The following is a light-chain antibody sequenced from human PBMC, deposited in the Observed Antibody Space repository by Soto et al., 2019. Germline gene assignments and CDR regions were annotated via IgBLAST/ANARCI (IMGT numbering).Light chain of an antibody. CDR3: QQYYSFPLT. V-gene: IGKV1-5*01. CDR2: AAS. Sequence: DSQMTQSPSTLSGSVGDRVTITCRASQTISSWLAWYQQKPGKAPELLIYAASTLQSGVPSRFSGSGSGTDFTLTTSCLQSEDFATYYCQQYYSFPLTFGGGTRWIS. CDR1: QTISSW. J-gene: IGKJ4*01.